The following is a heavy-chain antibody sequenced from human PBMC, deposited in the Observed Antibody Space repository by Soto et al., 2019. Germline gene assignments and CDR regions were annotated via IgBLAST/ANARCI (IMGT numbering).Heavy chain of an antibody. CDR1: GYTFTSYG. V-gene: IGHV1-18*01. Sequence: ASVKVSCKASGYTFTSYGISWVRQAPGQGLEWMGWISAYNGNTNYAQKLQGRVTMTTDTSTSTAYMELRRLRSDDTAVYYCARGPSIGYYDFWSGYYKDAAFDIWGQGTMVTVSS. D-gene: IGHD3-3*01. J-gene: IGHJ3*02. CDR2: ISAYNGNT. CDR3: ARGPSIGYYDFWSGYYKDAAFDI.